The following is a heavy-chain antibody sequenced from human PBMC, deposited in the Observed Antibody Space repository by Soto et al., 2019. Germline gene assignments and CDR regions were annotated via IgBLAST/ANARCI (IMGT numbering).Heavy chain of an antibody. V-gene: IGHV1-18*01. Sequence: GASVKVSCKASGYTFTSYGISWVRQAPGQGLEWMGWISAYNGNTNLAQKLQGRVTMTIDTSTSIAYMELRSLRSDDTAVYYCASALAHIVVVPTAPYYGMDVWGQGTTVTVSS. CDR3: ASALAHIVVVPTAPYYGMDV. D-gene: IGHD2-2*01. CDR1: GYTFTSYG. CDR2: ISAYNGNT. J-gene: IGHJ6*02.